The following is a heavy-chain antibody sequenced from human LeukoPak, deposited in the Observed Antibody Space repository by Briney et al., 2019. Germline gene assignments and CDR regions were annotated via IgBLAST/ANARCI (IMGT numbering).Heavy chain of an antibody. V-gene: IGHV5-51*01. CDR1: GYIFTSYW. CDR2: IYPGDCDT. CDR3: ARKGNSDGYSYGNDY. D-gene: IGHD5-18*01. Sequence: GESLKISCKASGYIFTSYWIGWVGHMPGKGVEGMGIIYPGDCDTKYSPSYQGQVTISADKSITTAYLQWRSLKASDTAIYYCARKGNSDGYSYGNDYWGQGTLVTVSS. J-gene: IGHJ4*02.